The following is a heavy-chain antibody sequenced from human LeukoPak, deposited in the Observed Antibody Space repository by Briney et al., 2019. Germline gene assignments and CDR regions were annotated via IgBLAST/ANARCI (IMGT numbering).Heavy chain of an antibody. V-gene: IGHV1-69*05. CDR2: TIPIFGTA. CDR1: GGTFSSYA. J-gene: IGHJ5*02. D-gene: IGHD3-10*01. Sequence: ASVKVSCKASGGTFSSYAISWVRQAPGQGLEWMGGTIPIFGTANYAQKFQGRVTITTDESTSTAYMELSSLRSEDTAVYYCARQVRWYNWFDPWGQGTLVTVSS. CDR3: ARQVRWYNWFDP.